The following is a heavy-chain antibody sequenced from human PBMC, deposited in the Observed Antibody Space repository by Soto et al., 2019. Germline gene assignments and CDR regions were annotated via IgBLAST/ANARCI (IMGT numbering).Heavy chain of an antibody. D-gene: IGHD3-10*01. V-gene: IGHV4-30-4*01. CDR1: GGSINSGDYY. Sequence: SETLSLTCTVSGGSINSGDYYWTWVRQPPGKGLEWIGNIFHSGSTYYTPSLQSRVTISLDTSKNHFSLKLSSVTPADTAVYYCARDRYYGSGTYYDFYSGMDVWGQGTTVTVSS. CDR3: ARDRYYGSGTYYDFYSGMDV. J-gene: IGHJ6*02. CDR2: IFHSGST.